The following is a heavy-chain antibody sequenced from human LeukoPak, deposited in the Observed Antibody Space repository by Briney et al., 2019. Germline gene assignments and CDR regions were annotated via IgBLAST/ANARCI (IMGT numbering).Heavy chain of an antibody. D-gene: IGHD4-23*01. CDR3: ARQSTVATDW. CDR1: GFPFSSYW. Sequence: GGSLRLSCVASGFPFSSYWMTWVRQAPGKGLEWVANIKQDGSKKSYVDSVKGRFTISRDNAKNSLYLQMNSLRVEDTAVYYCARQSTVATDWWGQGTLVTVSS. CDR2: IKQDGSKK. J-gene: IGHJ4*02. V-gene: IGHV3-7*01.